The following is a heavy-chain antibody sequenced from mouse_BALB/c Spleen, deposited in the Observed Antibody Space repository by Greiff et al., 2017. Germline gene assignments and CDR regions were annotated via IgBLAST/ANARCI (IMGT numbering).Heavy chain of an antibody. CDR1: GDSITSGY. Sequence: EVKVVESGPSLVKPSQTLSLTCSVTGDSITSGYWNWIRKFPGNKLEYMGYISYSGSTYYNPSLKSRISITRDTSKNQYYLQLNSVTTEDTATYYCARGRIYYDYDTLYAMDYWGQGTSVTVSA. D-gene: IGHD2-4*01. CDR2: ISYSGST. V-gene: IGHV3-8*02. J-gene: IGHJ4*01. CDR3: ARGRIYYDYDTLYAMDY.